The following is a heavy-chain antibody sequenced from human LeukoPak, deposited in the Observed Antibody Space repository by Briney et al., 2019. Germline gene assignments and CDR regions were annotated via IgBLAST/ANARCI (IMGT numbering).Heavy chain of an antibody. V-gene: IGHV3-21*01. CDR2: ISRSSNYI. D-gene: IGHD3-10*01. Sequence: GGFLRLSCVGSGFTFSTYSMTWVRQAPGKGLEWVAFISRSSNYIHYADSVKGRFTISRDNANNSLYLQMNSLRAEDTAVYYCARELAGHYYGSGSSFDYWGQGTLVTVSS. CDR1: GFTFSTYS. CDR3: ARELAGHYYGSGSSFDY. J-gene: IGHJ4*02.